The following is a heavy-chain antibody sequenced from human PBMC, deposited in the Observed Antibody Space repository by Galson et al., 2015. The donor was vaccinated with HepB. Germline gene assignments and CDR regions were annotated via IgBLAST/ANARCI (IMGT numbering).Heavy chain of an antibody. CDR3: ARDRAFITMVRGVFDY. CDR1: GGTFSSYA. D-gene: IGHD3-10*01. Sequence: SVKVSCKASGGTFSSYAISWVRQAPGQGLEWMGRIIPILGIANYAQKFQGRVTITADKSTSTAYMELSSLRSEDTAVYYCARDRAFITMVRGVFDYWGQGTLVTVSS. CDR2: IIPILGIA. V-gene: IGHV1-69*04. J-gene: IGHJ4*02.